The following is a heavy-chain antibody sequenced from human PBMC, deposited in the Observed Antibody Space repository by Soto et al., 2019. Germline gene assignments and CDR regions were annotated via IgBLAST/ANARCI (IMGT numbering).Heavy chain of an antibody. Sequence: GGSLRLSCAASGFTFSSYGMHWVRQAPGKGLEWVAVIWYDGSNKYYADSVKGRFTISRDNSKNTLYLQMNSLRAEDTAVYYCARDHDSSGYRLYYYYGMDVWGQGTTVTVSS. V-gene: IGHV3-33*01. CDR2: IWYDGSNK. CDR1: GFTFSSYG. CDR3: ARDHDSSGYRLYYYYGMDV. D-gene: IGHD3-22*01. J-gene: IGHJ6*02.